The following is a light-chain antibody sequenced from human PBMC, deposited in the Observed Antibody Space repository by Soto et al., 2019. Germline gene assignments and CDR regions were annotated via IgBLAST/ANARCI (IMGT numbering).Light chain of an antibody. CDR3: QQRSNWPWT. CDR2: KAS. CDR1: QSISSW. Sequence: DIQMTQSPSTLSASVGDRVTITCRASQSISSWLAWYQQKPGKAPKLLIYKASSLESGVPSRFSGSRSGTDFTLTISSLEPEDFAVYYCQQRSNWPWTFGQGAKVDIK. V-gene: IGKV1-5*03. J-gene: IGKJ1*01.